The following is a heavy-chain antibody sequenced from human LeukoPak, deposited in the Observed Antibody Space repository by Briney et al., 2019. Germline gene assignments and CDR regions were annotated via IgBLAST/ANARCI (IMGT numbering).Heavy chain of an antibody. Sequence: PGGSLRLSCAASGFTASSNYMSWVRQAPGKGLEWVSVIYSGGSTYYADSVKGKFTISRDSSKNTVYLQMNSLRADDTAVYYCARDGGVVSTWYWFFQHWGQGTLVTVSS. CDR1: GFTASSNY. CDR3: ARDGGVVSTWYWFFQH. D-gene: IGHD2-21*01. V-gene: IGHV3-53*01. CDR2: IYSGGST. J-gene: IGHJ1*01.